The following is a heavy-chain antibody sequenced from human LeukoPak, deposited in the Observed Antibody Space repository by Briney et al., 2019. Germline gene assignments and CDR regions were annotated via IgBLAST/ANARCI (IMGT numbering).Heavy chain of an antibody. J-gene: IGHJ4*02. CDR2: INPNSGGT. V-gene: IGHV1-2*02. CDR1: GYTFTGYY. D-gene: IGHD2-21*02. Sequence: ASVKVSCKASGYTFTGYYMHWVRQAPGQGLEWMGWINPNSGGTNYAQKFQGRVTMTRDMSTSTVYMELSSLRSEDTAVYYCARGQHIVVVTATFDYWGQGTLVTVSS. CDR3: ARGQHIVVVTATFDY.